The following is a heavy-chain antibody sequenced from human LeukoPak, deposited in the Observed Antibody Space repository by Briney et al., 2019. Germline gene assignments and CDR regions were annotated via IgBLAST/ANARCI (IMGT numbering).Heavy chain of an antibody. CDR3: AKASCGSECYYRMDV. Sequence: PGGSLRLSCVASEFTFSSYAMSWVRQAPGKGLEWVSGISGTGSKTYYPDSVKGRFTISRDNSKNTLYLQMNSLRAEDTAVYYCAKASCGSECYYRMDVWGQGTAVTVSS. CDR2: ISGTGSKT. D-gene: IGHD2-21*01. V-gene: IGHV3-23*01. CDR1: EFTFSSYA. J-gene: IGHJ6*02.